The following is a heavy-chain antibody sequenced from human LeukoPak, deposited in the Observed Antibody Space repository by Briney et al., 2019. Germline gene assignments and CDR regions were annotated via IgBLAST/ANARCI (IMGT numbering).Heavy chain of an antibody. CDR1: GGSISSHY. CDR3: ARGLAYYDFWSGYSFDP. D-gene: IGHD3-3*01. CDR2: IYYSGST. J-gene: IGHJ5*02. V-gene: IGHV4-59*11. Sequence: SETLSLTCTVSGGSISSHYWSWIRQPPGKGLEWIGYIYYSGSTNYNPSLESRVTISVDTSKNQFSLKLSSVTAADTAVYYCARGLAYYDFWSGYSFDPWGQGTLVTVSS.